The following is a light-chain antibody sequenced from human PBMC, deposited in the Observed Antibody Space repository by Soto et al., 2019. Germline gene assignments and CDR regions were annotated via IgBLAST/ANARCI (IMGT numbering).Light chain of an antibody. CDR2: DVT. J-gene: IGLJ2*01. CDR3: TSYASSSTPVV. CDR1: SSDIGGYKY. V-gene: IGLV2-14*03. Sequence: QSALTPPASVSGSPGQSITISCTGTSSDIGGYKYVSWYQHHPGTAPKLMIYDVTNRPSGVSNRFSGSKSGNTASLTISGLQAEDEGDYYCTSYASSSTPVVFGGGTKVTVL.